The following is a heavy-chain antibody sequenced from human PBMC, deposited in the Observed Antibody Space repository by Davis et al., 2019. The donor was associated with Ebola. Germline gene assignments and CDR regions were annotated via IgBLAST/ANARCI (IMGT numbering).Heavy chain of an antibody. CDR3: ARDGAVSDSGYYYYFYGMDI. Sequence: ASVKVSCKASGYSFTDDGISWVRQAPGQGLEWMGWISAYNGNTNYAQKLQGRVTMTADKLTSTVYMELSSLQSEDTAVYYCARDGAVSDSGYYYYFYGMDIWGQGSTITVSS. D-gene: IGHD5-18*01. CDR2: ISAYNGNT. V-gene: IGHV1-18*01. J-gene: IGHJ6*02. CDR1: GYSFTDDG.